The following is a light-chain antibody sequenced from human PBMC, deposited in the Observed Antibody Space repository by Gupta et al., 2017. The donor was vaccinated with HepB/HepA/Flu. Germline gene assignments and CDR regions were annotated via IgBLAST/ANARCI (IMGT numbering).Light chain of an antibody. Sequence: DIVMTQSPDSLAVSLGERATINCKSSQSVLYSANNKNYLSWYQQKPGQPPKLLIYWASTRESGVPERFSGSGYGINFHFNSSSLQAEDVAVYYCQQYYNTPCSFGQGTKLEIK. V-gene: IGKV4-1*01. CDR2: WAS. J-gene: IGKJ2*04. CDR3: QQYYNTPCS. CDR1: QSVLYSANNKNY.